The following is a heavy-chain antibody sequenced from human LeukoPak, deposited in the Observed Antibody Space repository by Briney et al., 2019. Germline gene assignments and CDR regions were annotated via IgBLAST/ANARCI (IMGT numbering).Heavy chain of an antibody. CDR1: GITFSSYG. Sequence: PGRSLRLSCAASGITFSSYGMDWVRQAPGKGLEWVSAISGSGGSTYYADSVKGRFTISRDNSKNTLYLQMNSLRAEDTAVCYCVREGEGYFDYWGQGTLVTVSS. D-gene: IGHD1-26*01. J-gene: IGHJ4*02. V-gene: IGHV3-23*01. CDR3: VREGEGYFDY. CDR2: ISGSGGST.